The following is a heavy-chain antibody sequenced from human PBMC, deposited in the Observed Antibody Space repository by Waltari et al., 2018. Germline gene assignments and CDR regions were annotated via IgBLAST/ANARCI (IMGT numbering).Heavy chain of an antibody. Sequence: QVQLVESGGGVVQPGGSLTLSCVASGFFFSDYPMQWVRHVPGKELQWLAILSSDGTTRRFADSVKGRFSISRDNSKNMLYLQMNSLRVDDTAYYFCATNEIPWHWGQGTLVTVSS. CDR3: ATNEIPWH. J-gene: IGHJ4*02. CDR2: LSSDGTTR. CDR1: GFFFSDYP. D-gene: IGHD2-2*02. V-gene: IGHV3-30*14.